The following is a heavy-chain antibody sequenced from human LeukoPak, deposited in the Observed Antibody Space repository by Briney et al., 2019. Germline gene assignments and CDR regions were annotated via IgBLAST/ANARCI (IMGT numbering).Heavy chain of an antibody. CDR2: IIPIFDTA. Sequence: ASVKVSCKASGGTFSIYAISWVQQAPGHGLEWMGGIIPIFDTANYAQKFQGRVTITADESTSTAYMELSSLRSEDTAVYYCERDSVVVPAAHYYYYGMDVWGQGTLVTVSS. CDR3: ERDSVVVPAAHYYYYGMDV. D-gene: IGHD2-2*01. J-gene: IGHJ6*02. CDR1: GGTFSIYA. V-gene: IGHV1-69*13.